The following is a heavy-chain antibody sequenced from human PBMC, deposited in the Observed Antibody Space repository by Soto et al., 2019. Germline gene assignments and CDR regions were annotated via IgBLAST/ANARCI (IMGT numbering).Heavy chain of an antibody. J-gene: IGHJ4*02. CDR2: INAGNGNI. V-gene: IGHV1-3*01. Sequence: ASVKVSCKASGYTFTSSAIHWVRQAPGQGLEWMGWINAGNGNIKHSQKFQHRVTITRDTSASTAYMELSSLRLEDTAVYYCARDGAVAGDSNFDYWGQGTLVTVSS. D-gene: IGHD6-19*01. CDR1: GYTFTSSA. CDR3: ARDGAVAGDSNFDY.